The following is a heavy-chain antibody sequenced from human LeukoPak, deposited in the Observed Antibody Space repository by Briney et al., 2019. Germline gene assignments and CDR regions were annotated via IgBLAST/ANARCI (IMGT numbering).Heavy chain of an antibody. CDR3: ARGGDLTGYYYFDY. CDR2: MSSSGSTI. D-gene: IGHD3-9*01. CDR1: GFTFSSYW. V-gene: IGHV3-48*04. Sequence: GGSLRLSCAASGFTFSSYWMSWVRQAPGKGLEGVSYMSSSGSTIYYADSVKGRFTISRDNAKNSLYLQMNSLRAEDTAVYYCARGGDLTGYYYFDYWGQGTLVTVSS. J-gene: IGHJ4*02.